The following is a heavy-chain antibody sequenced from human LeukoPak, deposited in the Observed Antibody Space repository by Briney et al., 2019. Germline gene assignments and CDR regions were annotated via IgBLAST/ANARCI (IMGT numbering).Heavy chain of an antibody. D-gene: IGHD4-17*01. CDR1: GGSISSSSYY. V-gene: IGHV4-39*01. CDR2: IYYSEST. J-gene: IGHJ4*02. CDR3: AITPNRGYGDRDPFDY. Sequence: PSETLSLTCTVSGGSISSSSYYWGWIRQPPGKGLEWIGSIYYSESTYYNPSLKSRVTISVDTSKNQFSLKLSSVTAADTAVYYCAITPNRGYGDRDPFDYWGQGTLVTVSS.